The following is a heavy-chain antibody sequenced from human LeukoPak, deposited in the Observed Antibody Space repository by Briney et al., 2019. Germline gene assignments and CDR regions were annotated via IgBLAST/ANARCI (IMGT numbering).Heavy chain of an antibody. CDR3: AKWDMWFGELSVPSHFDY. Sequence: PGGSLRLSCAASGFTFSSYAMSWVRQTPGKGLEWVSVITASGGATYYTDSVKGRFTISRDNSKNTLYLQMNSLRAEDTAVYYCAKWDMWFGELSVPSHFDYWGQGTLVTVSS. V-gene: IGHV3-23*01. D-gene: IGHD3-10*01. CDR2: ITASGGAT. CDR1: GFTFSSYA. J-gene: IGHJ4*02.